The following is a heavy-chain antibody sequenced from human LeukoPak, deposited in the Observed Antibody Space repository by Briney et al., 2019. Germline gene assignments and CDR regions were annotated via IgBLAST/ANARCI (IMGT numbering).Heavy chain of an antibody. V-gene: IGHV4-59*08. D-gene: IGHD5-12*01. CDR1: GGSISSYY. CDR2: IYYSGST. J-gene: IGHJ6*02. Sequence: SETLSLTCTVSGGSISSYYWSWIRQPPGKGLEWIGYIYYSGSTNYNPSLKSRVTISVDTSKNQFSLKLSSVTAADTAVYYCARQATINYHYGMDVWGQGTTVTVSS. CDR3: ARQATINYHYGMDV.